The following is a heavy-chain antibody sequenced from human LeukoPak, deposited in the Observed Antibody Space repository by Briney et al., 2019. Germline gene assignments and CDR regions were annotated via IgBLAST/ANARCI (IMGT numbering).Heavy chain of an antibody. D-gene: IGHD6-13*01. CDR3: AKSQQLVHWGNAFVY. CDR2: ISWNSGSI. Sequence: PGGSLRLSCAASGFTFDDYAMHWVRQAPGKGLAWVSGISWNSGSIGYADSVKGRFTISRDNAKNSLYLQMNSLRAEDTALYYCAKSQQLVHWGNAFVYWGQGTLVTVSS. J-gene: IGHJ4*02. CDR1: GFTFDDYA. V-gene: IGHV3-9*01.